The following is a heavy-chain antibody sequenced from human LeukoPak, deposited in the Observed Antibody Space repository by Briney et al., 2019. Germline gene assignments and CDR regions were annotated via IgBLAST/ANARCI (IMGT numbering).Heavy chain of an antibody. D-gene: IGHD3-22*01. CDR3: ARDSYGVVGKYDSSGYYGDS. CDR2: ISYDGSVQ. V-gene: IGHV3-30*04. J-gene: IGHJ4*02. CDR1: GFTFSSYA. Sequence: PGGSLRLSCAASGFTFSSYALHWVRQAPGKGLEWVTTISYDGSVQYYPDSVKGRFTISRDNPKNTLYLQMNSLRAEDTAVYYCARDSYGVVGKYDSSGYYGDSWGQGTLVTVSS.